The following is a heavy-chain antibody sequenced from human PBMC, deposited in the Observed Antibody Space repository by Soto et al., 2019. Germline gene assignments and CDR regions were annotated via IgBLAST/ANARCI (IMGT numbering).Heavy chain of an antibody. CDR2: IYYSGST. CDR1: GGSISSYY. Sequence: SETLSLTCTVSGGSISSYYWSWIRQPPGKGLEWIGYIYYSGSTNYNPSLKSRVTISVDTTKNQFSLKLSSVTAADTAVYYCARRKVVRGKWDAFDIWGQGTMVTVSS. D-gene: IGHD3-10*01. CDR3: ARRKVVRGKWDAFDI. J-gene: IGHJ3*02. V-gene: IGHV4-59*08.